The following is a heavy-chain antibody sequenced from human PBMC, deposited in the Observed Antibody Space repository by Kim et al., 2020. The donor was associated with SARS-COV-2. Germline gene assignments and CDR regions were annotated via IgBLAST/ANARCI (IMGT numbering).Heavy chain of an antibody. J-gene: IGHJ4*02. Sequence: YEESVKGRFTISRDNAKNSVYLQLNSLRAEDTSVYYCAITALSGYYFVYWGQGTLVTVSS. D-gene: IGHD3-22*01. CDR3: AITALSGYYFVY. V-gene: IGHV3-21*01.